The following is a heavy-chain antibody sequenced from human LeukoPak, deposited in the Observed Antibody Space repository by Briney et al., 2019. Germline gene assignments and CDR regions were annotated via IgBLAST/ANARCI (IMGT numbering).Heavy chain of an antibody. V-gene: IGHV4-61*02. Sequence: SETLSLTCTVSGGSITSGTYYWTWIRQPAGKGLEWIGRIYASGSTNYNPSLKSRVTISVDTSKNQFSLKLSSVTAADTAVYYCARVMAGITIFGVVPRKPGYMDVWGKGTTVTVSS. J-gene: IGHJ6*03. CDR1: GGSITSGTYY. CDR3: ARVMAGITIFGVVPRKPGYMDV. D-gene: IGHD3-3*01. CDR2: IYASGST.